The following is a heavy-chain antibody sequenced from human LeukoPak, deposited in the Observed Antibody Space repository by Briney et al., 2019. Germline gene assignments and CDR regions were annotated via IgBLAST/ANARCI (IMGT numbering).Heavy chain of an antibody. CDR1: GFTFSSYW. J-gene: IGHJ4*02. CDR2: IKQDGSEK. D-gene: IGHD2-15*01. V-gene: IGHV3-7*01. CDR3: ARVSWDPLFHY. Sequence: GGSLRLSCAASGFTFSSYWMSWVRQAPGKGLEWVANIKQDGSEKYYVDSVKGRFTISRDNAKNSLYLQMNSLRAEDTSVYYCARVSWDPLFHYWGQGTLVTVSS.